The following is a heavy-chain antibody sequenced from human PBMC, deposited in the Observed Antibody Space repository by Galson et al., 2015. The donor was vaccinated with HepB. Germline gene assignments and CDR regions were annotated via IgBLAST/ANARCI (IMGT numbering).Heavy chain of an antibody. D-gene: IGHD6-19*01. CDR2: ISAYNNNT. CDR1: GYTFTNYG. CDR3: ARASLAVSGRGNFDY. Sequence: SVKVSCKASGYTFTNYGVSWVRQAPGQGLEWMGWISAYNNNTNYAQKLQGRVTMTTDTSTSTAYMELRNLRFDDMAVFYCARASLAVSGRGNFDYWGQGTLVSVSS. V-gene: IGHV1-18*03. J-gene: IGHJ4*02.